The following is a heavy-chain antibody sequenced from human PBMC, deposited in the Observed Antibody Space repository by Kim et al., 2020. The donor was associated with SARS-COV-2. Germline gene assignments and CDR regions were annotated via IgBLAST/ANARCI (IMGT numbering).Heavy chain of an antibody. D-gene: IGHD5-18*01. V-gene: IGHV4-4*02. Sequence: SLKSRVTISVDKSKNQFSLKLSSVTAADTAVYYCASSSGYSYGPYYFDYWGQGTLVTVSS. CDR3: ASSSGYSYGPYYFDY. J-gene: IGHJ4*02.